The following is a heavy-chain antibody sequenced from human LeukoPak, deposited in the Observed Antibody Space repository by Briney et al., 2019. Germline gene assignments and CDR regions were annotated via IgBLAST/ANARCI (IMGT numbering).Heavy chain of an antibody. Sequence: ASVTVSCKASGYTFTSYGISWVRQAPGQGREWMGWISPYNGNTKYAQKLQGRVTMTTDTSTSTAYMELRSLRSDDTAVYYCARYNWNYGEWFDPWGQGTLVTVSS. V-gene: IGHV1-18*01. CDR1: GYTFTSYG. D-gene: IGHD1-7*01. CDR3: ARYNWNYGEWFDP. J-gene: IGHJ5*02. CDR2: ISPYNGNT.